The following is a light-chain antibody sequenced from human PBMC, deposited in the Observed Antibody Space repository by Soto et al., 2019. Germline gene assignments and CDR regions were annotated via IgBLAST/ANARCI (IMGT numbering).Light chain of an antibody. CDR2: LAS. V-gene: IGKV2-28*01. J-gene: IGKJ1*01. CDR1: QSLLHSNGFNY. Sequence: DIVMTQSPVSLPVTPGEPASISCRSSQSLLHSNGFNYLDWYVQKPGQSPQLLISLASTRASGVPSRFSGSGFGAEFTLTVSSLQPEDFATYYCQQSYSNPTWTFGQGTKVDI. CDR3: QQSYSNPTWT.